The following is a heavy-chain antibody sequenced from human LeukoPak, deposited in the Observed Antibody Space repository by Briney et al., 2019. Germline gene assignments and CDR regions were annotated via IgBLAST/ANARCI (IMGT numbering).Heavy chain of an antibody. D-gene: IGHD2-8*02. J-gene: IGHJ6*03. CDR1: GYTFTGYY. CDR3: ARDLALTGGYYYYYYMDV. V-gene: IGHV1-2*02. Sequence: EASVKVSCKASGYTFTGYYMHWVRQAPGQGLEWMGWINPNSGGTNYAQKFQGRVTMTRDTSISTAYMELSRLRSDDTAVYYCARDLALTGGYYYYYYMDVWGKGTTVTISS. CDR2: INPNSGGT.